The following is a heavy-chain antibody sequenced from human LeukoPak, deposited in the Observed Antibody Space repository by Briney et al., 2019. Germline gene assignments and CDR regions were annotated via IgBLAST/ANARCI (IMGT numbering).Heavy chain of an antibody. Sequence: GGSLRLSCAASGFTFSSYWMHWVRPAPGGGLGWVSRIHSVGRSTSYADSVKGRFTISRDNATNTLCMQINRLRAEDTSVYFCAIYFWCRSSCSDAFDMWDRETMVTVSS. CDR2: IHSVGRST. V-gene: IGHV3-74*01. D-gene: IGHD6-13*01. CDR3: AIYFWCRSSCSDAFDM. CDR1: GFTFSSYW. J-gene: IGHJ3*02.